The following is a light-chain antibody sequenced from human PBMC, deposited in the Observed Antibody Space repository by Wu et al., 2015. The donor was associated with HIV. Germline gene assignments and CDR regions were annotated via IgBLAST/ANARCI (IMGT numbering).Light chain of an antibody. J-gene: IGKJ1*01. CDR3: QQRSNWRT. CDR2: DAS. Sequence: EIVLTQSPATLSLSPGERATLSCRASQSVSSYLAWYQQKPGQAPRLLIYDASSRVTGIPARFSGSGSGTDFTLTISSLEPEDFAVYYCQQRSNWRTFGQGTKVEIK. V-gene: IGKV3-11*01. CDR1: QSVSSY.